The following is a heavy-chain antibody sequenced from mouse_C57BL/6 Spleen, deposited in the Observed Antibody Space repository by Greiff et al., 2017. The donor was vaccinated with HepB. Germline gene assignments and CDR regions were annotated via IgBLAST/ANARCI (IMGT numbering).Heavy chain of an antibody. J-gene: IGHJ3*01. CDR1: GYTFTSYD. Sequence: QVHVKQSGPELVKPGASVKLSCKASGYTFTSYDINWVKQRPGQGLEWIGWIYPRDGSTKYNEKFKGKATLTVDTSSSTAYMELHSLTSEDSAVYFCAREPPFAYWGQGTLVTVSA. V-gene: IGHV1-85*01. CDR2: IYPRDGST. CDR3: AREPPFAY.